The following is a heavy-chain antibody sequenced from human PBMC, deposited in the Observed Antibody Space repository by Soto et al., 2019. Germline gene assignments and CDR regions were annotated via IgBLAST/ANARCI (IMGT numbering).Heavy chain of an antibody. V-gene: IGHV3-21*01. D-gene: IGHD1-26*01. CDR2: ITRSTGYI. Sequence: EVQLVESGGGLVKPGGALRLSCAASGFTLSSYSMNWVPQAPGKGLEWVSSITRSTGYIDYAYSVKGRFTISRDNAKNSVSLQMNRLRAEDTAVYYCARMRGSYDVDYCGQGTLVTVSS. J-gene: IGHJ4*02. CDR1: GFTLSSYS. CDR3: ARMRGSYDVDY.